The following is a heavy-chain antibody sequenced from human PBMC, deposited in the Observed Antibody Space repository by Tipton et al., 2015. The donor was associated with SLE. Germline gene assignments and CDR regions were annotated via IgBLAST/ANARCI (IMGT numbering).Heavy chain of an antibody. CDR1: GYSFTSYW. D-gene: IGHD4-23*01. CDR2: IYPGDSDT. CDR3: ARAPHSYGGNSRADAFDI. Sequence: QLVQSGAEVKKPGESLKISCKGSGYSFTSYWIGWVRQMPGKGLEWMGIIYPGDSDTRYSPSFQGQVTISADKSISTAYLQWRSLKASDTAMYYCARAPHSYGGNSRADAFDIWGQGTMVTVSS. J-gene: IGHJ3*02. V-gene: IGHV5-51*03.